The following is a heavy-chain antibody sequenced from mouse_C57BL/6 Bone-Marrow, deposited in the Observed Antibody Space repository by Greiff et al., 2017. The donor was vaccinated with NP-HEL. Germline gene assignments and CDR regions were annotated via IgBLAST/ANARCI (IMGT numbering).Heavy chain of an antibody. Sequence: EVKLVESGGGLVQPGGSLKLSCAASGFTFSDYYMYWVRQTPEQRLEWVAYISNGGGSTYYPDNVKGRFTISRDNAKNTLYLQMSRLKSEDTARYYCARREYLSMDYWGQGTSVTVSS. V-gene: IGHV5-12*01. CDR1: GFTFSDYY. J-gene: IGHJ4*01. D-gene: IGHD5-1*01. CDR2: ISNGGGST. CDR3: ARREYLSMDY.